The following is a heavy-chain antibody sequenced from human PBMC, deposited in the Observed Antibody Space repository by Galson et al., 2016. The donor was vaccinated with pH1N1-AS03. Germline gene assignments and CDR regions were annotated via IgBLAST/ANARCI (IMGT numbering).Heavy chain of an antibody. D-gene: IGHD3-16*02. J-gene: IGHJ4*02. Sequence: SLRLSCAASGFTFSKEWMSWVRQAPGKGLEWVSFITSDSSHIYYADSLKGRFTISRDNAKNSLYLQMNSLRAEDTAVYFCARDYRAYDYSDYWGQGTLVTVSS. CDR2: ITSDSSHI. CDR3: ARDYRAYDYSDY. V-gene: IGHV3-21*04. CDR1: GFTFSKEW.